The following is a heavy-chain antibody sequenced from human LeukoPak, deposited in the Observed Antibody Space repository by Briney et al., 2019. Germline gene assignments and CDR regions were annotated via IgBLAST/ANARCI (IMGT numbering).Heavy chain of an antibody. CDR1: GYTFTGYY. V-gene: IGHV1-46*01. CDR2: INPSGGST. Sequence: ASVKVSCKASGYTFTGYYMHWVRQAPGQGLEWMGIINPSGGSTSYAQKFQGRVTMTRDTSTSTVYMELSSLRSEDTAVYYCASSESGYDPSFDYWGQGTLVTVSS. J-gene: IGHJ4*02. CDR3: ASSESGYDPSFDY. D-gene: IGHD5-12*01.